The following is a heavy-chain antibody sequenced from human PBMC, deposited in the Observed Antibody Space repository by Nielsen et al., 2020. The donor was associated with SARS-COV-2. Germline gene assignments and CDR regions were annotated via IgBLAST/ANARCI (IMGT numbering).Heavy chain of an antibody. Sequence: SETLSLTCTVSGGSISRDHWSWIRQPPGKGLQWIGHIYYSGSTTYNPSLNSRVTILVDTSKNQFSLKLSSVTAADTAVYYCAALSSGGFDYWGRGTLVTVSS. CDR1: GGSISRDH. D-gene: IGHD3-10*01. J-gene: IGHJ4*02. CDR3: AALSSGGFDY. CDR2: IYYSGST. V-gene: IGHV4-59*13.